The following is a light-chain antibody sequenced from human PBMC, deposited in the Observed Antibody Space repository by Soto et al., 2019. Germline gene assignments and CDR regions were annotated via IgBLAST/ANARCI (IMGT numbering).Light chain of an antibody. Sequence: QSVLTQPPSVSAPPGQRVTISCSGSSSNIGKNYVSWYQQLPGTAPKLIIYDNTDRPSGIPARFSGSKSGTSATLGITGLQSGDEADYYCGTWDSRLRAGVFGGGTKVTVL. V-gene: IGLV1-51*01. J-gene: IGLJ3*02. CDR1: SSNIGKNY. CDR3: GTWDSRLRAGV. CDR2: DNT.